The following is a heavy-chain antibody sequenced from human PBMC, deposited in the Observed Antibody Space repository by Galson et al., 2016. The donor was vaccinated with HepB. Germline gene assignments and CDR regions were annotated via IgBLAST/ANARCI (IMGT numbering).Heavy chain of an antibody. J-gene: IGHJ6*03. CDR3: AGEAPSSYDNSNGWGGLNYYYYYYMDV. Sequence: SETLSLTCSVSGGSISSYYWSWIRQPPGKGLEWIGYIYHSGSTNYNPSLKSRVTISVDTSKYQFSLKLNSVTAADTAVYYCAGEAPSSYDNSNGWGGLNYYYYYYMDVWGKGTTVTVSS. D-gene: IGHD6-19*01. CDR2: IYHSGST. CDR1: GGSISSYY. V-gene: IGHV4-59*01.